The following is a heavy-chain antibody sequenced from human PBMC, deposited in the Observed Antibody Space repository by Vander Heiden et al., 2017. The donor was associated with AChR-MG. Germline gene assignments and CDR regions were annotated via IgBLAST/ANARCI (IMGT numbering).Heavy chain of an antibody. CDR1: GFTFSSYA. CDR3: AKSSSPWRSGSYSGAY. V-gene: IGHV3-23*01. CDR2: ISGSGGST. D-gene: IGHD1-26*01. Sequence: EVQLLESGGGLVQPGGSLRLSCAASGFTFSSYAMSWVRQAPGKGLEWVSAISGSGGSTYYADSVKGRFTISRDNSKNTLYLQMNSLRAEDTAVYYCAKSSSPWRSGSYSGAYWGQGTLVTVSS. J-gene: IGHJ4*02.